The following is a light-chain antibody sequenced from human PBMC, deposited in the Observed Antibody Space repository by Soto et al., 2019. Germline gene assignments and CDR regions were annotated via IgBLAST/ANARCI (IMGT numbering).Light chain of an antibody. J-gene: IGLJ1*01. V-gene: IGLV2-14*03. CDR2: DVS. CDR1: SSDVGGYNY. Sequence: QSVLTQPASVSGSPGQSITISCTGTSSDVGGYNYVSWYQHHPGKAPKLMIYDVSNRPSGVSNRFSGSNSGNTASLTISGLQPEDEADYYCSSYTTSNTRQIVLGTGTKVTVL. CDR3: SSYTTSNTRQIV.